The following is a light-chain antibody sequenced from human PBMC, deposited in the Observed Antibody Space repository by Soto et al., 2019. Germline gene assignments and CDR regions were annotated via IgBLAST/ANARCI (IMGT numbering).Light chain of an antibody. V-gene: IGLV1-40*01. CDR2: GNS. J-gene: IGLJ1*01. Sequence: QAVVTQPPSVSGAPGQRVTISCTGSSSNIGAGYDVHWYQQLPGTAPKLLIYGNSNRPSGVPDRFSGSKSGTSASLAITGLQAEDEADYYCQSYDSSLSGRYVFGTGTKVTVL. CDR3: QSYDSSLSGRYV. CDR1: SSNIGAGYD.